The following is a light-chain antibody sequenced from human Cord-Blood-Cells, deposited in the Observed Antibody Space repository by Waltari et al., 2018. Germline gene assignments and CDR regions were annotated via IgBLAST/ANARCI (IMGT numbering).Light chain of an antibody. CDR3: SSYTSSSTLV. CDR2: DVS. CDR1: SSDVGGFNY. V-gene: IGLV2-14*01. J-gene: IGLJ1*01. Sequence: QSALTQPASVSGSPGQSITISCTGTSSDVGGFNYVSWYQQPPGKAPTLMIYDVSNRPSGVSNRFSGSKSGNTASLTISGLQAEDEADYYCSSYTSSSTLVFGTGTKVTVL.